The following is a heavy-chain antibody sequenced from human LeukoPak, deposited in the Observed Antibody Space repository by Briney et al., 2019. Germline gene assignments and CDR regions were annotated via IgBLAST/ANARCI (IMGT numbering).Heavy chain of an antibody. CDR1: GYTFTSYY. CDR2: IIPIFGTA. CDR3: ASSRYSSGYYYYYYYMDV. Sequence: ASVEVSCKASGYTFTSYYMHWVRQAPGQGLEWMGRIIPIFGTANYAQKFQGRVTITADESTSTAYMELSSLRSEDTTVYYCASSRYSSGYYYYYYYMDVWGKGTTVTVSS. D-gene: IGHD3-22*01. V-gene: IGHV1-69*13. J-gene: IGHJ6*03.